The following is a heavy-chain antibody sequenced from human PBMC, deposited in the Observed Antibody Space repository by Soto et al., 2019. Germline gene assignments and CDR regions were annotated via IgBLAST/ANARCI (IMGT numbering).Heavy chain of an antibody. V-gene: IGHV3-33*01. CDR2: IWYDGSNK. Sequence: QVQLVESGGGVVQPGRSLRLSCAASGFTFSSYGMHWVRQAPGKGLEWVAVIWYDGSNKYYADSVKGRFTSSRDNSKNTLYLQMNSLRAEDTAVYYCASGPVYSSSPTPYYYYGMDVWGQGTTVTVSS. CDR1: GFTFSSYG. CDR3: ASGPVYSSSPTPYYYYGMDV. D-gene: IGHD6-6*01. J-gene: IGHJ6*02.